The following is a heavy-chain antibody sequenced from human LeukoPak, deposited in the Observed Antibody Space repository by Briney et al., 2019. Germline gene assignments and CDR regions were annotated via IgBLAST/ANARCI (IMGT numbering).Heavy chain of an antibody. Sequence: PSETLSLTCAVYGGSFSGYYWSWIRQPPGKGLEWIGEINHSGSTNYNPSLKSRVTISVDTSKNQLSLKLSSVTAADTAVYYCASGPRSQGSEFDYWGQGTLATVSS. J-gene: IGHJ4*02. CDR2: INHSGST. CDR1: GGSFSGYY. V-gene: IGHV4-34*01. CDR3: ASGPRSQGSEFDY. D-gene: IGHD1-14*01.